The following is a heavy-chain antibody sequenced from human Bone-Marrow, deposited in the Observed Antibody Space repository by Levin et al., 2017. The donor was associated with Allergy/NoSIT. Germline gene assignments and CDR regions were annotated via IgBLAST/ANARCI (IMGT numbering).Heavy chain of an antibody. Sequence: GGSLRLSCKASGSTFANYGITWVRQAPGQGLEWMGWISVNNGNTKYAQKVHDRVTMTTDTSTSTAYLELRSLRADDTAVYYCVRDEGILVATASVWFDPWGQGTLVTVSS. CDR1: GSTFANYG. CDR3: VRDEGILVATASVWFDP. V-gene: IGHV1-18*01. J-gene: IGHJ5*02. CDR2: ISVNNGNT. D-gene: IGHD2-2*01.